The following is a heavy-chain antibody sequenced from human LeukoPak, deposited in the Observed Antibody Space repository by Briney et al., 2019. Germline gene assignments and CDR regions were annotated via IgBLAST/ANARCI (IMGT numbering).Heavy chain of an antibody. J-gene: IGHJ6*02. CDR3: ALWSYYYYGLDV. Sequence: GGSLRLSCAASGFTFSDRDMDWVRQAPGKGLEWVGGSRNKAKSHTTEYAASVKGRFTISRDNSNNSLWLQMNSLKTEDTAVYYCALWSYYYYGLDVWGQGTTVTVSS. V-gene: IGHV3-72*01. D-gene: IGHD5-18*01. CDR1: GFTFSDRD. CDR2: SRNKAKSHTT.